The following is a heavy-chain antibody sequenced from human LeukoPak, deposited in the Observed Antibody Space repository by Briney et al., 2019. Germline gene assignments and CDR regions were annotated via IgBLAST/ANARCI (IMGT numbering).Heavy chain of an antibody. CDR1: GGSISSSSYY. V-gene: IGHV4-39*01. CDR2: IYYSGST. Sequence: SETLSLTCTVSGGSISSSSYYWGWIRQPPGKGLEWIGSIYYSGSTYYNPSLKSRVTISVDTSKNQFSLKLSSVTAADTAVYYCARHFYDSSGYYYYYYYMDVWGKGTTVTVSS. CDR3: ARHFYDSSGYYYYYYYMDV. D-gene: IGHD3-22*01. J-gene: IGHJ6*03.